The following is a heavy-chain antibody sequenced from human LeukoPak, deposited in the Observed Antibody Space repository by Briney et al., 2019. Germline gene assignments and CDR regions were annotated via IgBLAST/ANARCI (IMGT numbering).Heavy chain of an antibody. CDR2: ISISGAST. J-gene: IGHJ3*02. CDR3: AKVIDSYGQGDI. Sequence: GGSLRLSCAASGFTVSSNYMNWVRQAPGKGLEWVSGISISGASTYYADSVKGRFTISRDNSKNTLYLQMNSLRAEDTAVYYCAKVIDSYGQGDIWGQGTMVTVAS. V-gene: IGHV3-23*01. CDR1: GFTVSSNY. D-gene: IGHD5-18*01.